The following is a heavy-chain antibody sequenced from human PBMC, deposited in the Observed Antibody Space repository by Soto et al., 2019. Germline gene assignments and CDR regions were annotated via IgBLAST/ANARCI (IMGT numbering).Heavy chain of an antibody. V-gene: IGHV4-61*01. D-gene: IGHD1-26*01. CDR2: VYRSGIT. CDR3: AREDMSGNYYFDY. CDR1: GASVNSETPF. J-gene: IGHJ4*02. Sequence: KTSETLSLTCRVSGASVNSETPFWSWIRQAPGKGLEWIGYVYRSGITNSNPALKSRVFVSADMARNQFSLTLDSVTPADTAVYYCAREDMSGNYYFDYWGPGIQVTVSS.